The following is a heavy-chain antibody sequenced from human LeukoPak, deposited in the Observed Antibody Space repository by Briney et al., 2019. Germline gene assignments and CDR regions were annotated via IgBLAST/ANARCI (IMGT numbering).Heavy chain of an antibody. CDR2: ILYDGSNK. D-gene: IGHD3-16*01. Sequence: GGSLRLSCAASGFTFSSYPMYWVRQAPGKGLQWVATILYDGSNKYYVDSVKGRCTISRDNAKNSIDLQLNSLRAEDTAVYYCARGLAHFDNWGQGTLVTVSS. J-gene: IGHJ4*02. CDR1: GFTFSSYP. V-gene: IGHV3-30*04. CDR3: ARGLAHFDN.